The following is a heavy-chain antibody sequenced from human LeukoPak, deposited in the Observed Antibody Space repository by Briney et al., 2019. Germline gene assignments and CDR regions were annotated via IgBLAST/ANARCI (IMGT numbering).Heavy chain of an antibody. CDR2: ISSSSSYI. Sequence: GGSLRLSCAGSGFTFSSYSMNWVRRAPGKGLEWVSSISSSSSYIYYADSVKGRFTISRDNSKNTLYLQMNSLRAEDTAVYYCATGGYSYGGRYFDYWGQGTLVTVSS. CDR1: GFTFSSYS. J-gene: IGHJ4*02. CDR3: ATGGYSYGGRYFDY. D-gene: IGHD5-18*01. V-gene: IGHV3-21*04.